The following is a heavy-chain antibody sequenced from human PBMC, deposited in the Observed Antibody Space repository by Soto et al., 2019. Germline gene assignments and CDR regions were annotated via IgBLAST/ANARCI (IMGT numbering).Heavy chain of an antibody. CDR1: GFTFSSYA. V-gene: IGHV3-30-3*01. J-gene: IGHJ1*01. Sequence: GVSLRLSCAASGFTFSSYAMHWVRQAPGKGLEWVAVISYDGSNKYYADSVKGRFTISRDNSKNTLYLQMNSLRAEDTAVYYCARGPHYYDTVFPENEYFQHWGQGTLVTVSS. CDR2: ISYDGSNK. D-gene: IGHD3-22*01. CDR3: ARGPHYYDTVFPENEYFQH.